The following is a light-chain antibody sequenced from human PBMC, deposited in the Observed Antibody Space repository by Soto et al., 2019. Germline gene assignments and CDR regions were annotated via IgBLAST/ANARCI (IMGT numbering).Light chain of an antibody. CDR3: CSFTTSSTLV. J-gene: IGLJ1*01. CDR2: EVS. CDR1: SSDVGTYNH. Sequence: QSVLTQPASASGSPGQSITISCTGTSSDVGTYNHVSWYQQHPGKAPQLIIYEVSNRPSGLSNRFSASKSGNTASLTISGLQAEDEADYYCCSFTTSSTLVFGTGTKLTVL. V-gene: IGLV2-14*01.